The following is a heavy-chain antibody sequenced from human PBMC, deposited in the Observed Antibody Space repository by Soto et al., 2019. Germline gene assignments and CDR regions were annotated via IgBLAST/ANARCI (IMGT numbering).Heavy chain of an antibody. CDR3: ARDEGWDYVWGSYRSGYFDY. CDR1: GYTFTSYY. D-gene: IGHD3-16*02. CDR2: INPSGGST. J-gene: IGHJ4*02. V-gene: IGHV1-46*01. Sequence: ASVKVSCKASGYTFTSYYMHWVRQAPGQGLEWMGIINPSGGSTSYAQKFQGRVTMTRDTSTSTVYMELSSLRSEDTAVYYCARDEGWDYVWGSYRSGYFDYWGQGTLVTVSS.